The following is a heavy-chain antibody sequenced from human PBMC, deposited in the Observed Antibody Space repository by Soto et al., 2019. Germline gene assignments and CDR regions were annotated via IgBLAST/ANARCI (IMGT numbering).Heavy chain of an antibody. D-gene: IGHD6-19*01. CDR1: GFTFSSYA. Sequence: QVQLVESGGGVVQPGRSLRLSCAASGFTFSSYAMHWVRQAPGKGLEWVAVISYDGSNKYYADSVKGRFTISRDNSKNTLYLQMNSLRAEDTAVYYCARFGQGLSIDHWGQGTLVTVSS. CDR2: ISYDGSNK. V-gene: IGHV3-30-3*01. J-gene: IGHJ4*02. CDR3: ARFGQGLSIDH.